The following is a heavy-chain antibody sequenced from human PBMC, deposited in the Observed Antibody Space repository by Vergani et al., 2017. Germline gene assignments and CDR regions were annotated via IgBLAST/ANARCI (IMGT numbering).Heavy chain of an antibody. CDR3: ARGRTVTDY. D-gene: IGHD4-17*01. J-gene: IGHJ4*02. V-gene: IGHV3-7*01. CDR2: IKQDGSEK. Sequence: EVQLLESGGGLVQPGGSLRLSCAASGFTFSSYAMSWVRQAPGKGLEWVANIKQDGSEKYYVDSVKGRFTISRDNAKNSLYLQMNSLRAEDTAVYYCARGRTVTDYWGQGTLVTVSS. CDR1: GFTFSSYA.